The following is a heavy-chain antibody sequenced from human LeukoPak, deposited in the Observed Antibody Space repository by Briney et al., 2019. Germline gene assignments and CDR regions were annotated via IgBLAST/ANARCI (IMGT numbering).Heavy chain of an antibody. Sequence: GGSLRLSCAASGFTFHNYATHWVRQAPGKGLEWVSLTSGDGITTYFADSVKGRFTISRDNSKSSLFLQMNSLRTEDTALYYCARDHVYGGADYWGQGTLVTVSS. CDR3: ARDHVYGGADY. CDR2: TSGDGITT. V-gene: IGHV3-43*02. J-gene: IGHJ4*02. CDR1: GFTFHNYA. D-gene: IGHD5/OR15-5a*01.